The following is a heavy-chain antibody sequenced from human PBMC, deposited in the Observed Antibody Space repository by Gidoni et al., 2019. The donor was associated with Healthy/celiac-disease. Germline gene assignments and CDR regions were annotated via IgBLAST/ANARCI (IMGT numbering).Heavy chain of an antibody. Sequence: QVKLQEAGPGLVKPSQTLSITCTVSGGSISSGGYYWSWIRQHPGKGLEWIGYIYYRGSTYYNPSLKSRVTISVDTSKNQFSLKLSSVPAADTAVYYCARFSGAYYFDYWGQGTLVTVSS. CDR2: IYYRGST. V-gene: IGHV4-31*03. CDR3: ARFSGAYYFDY. D-gene: IGHD1-26*01. J-gene: IGHJ4*02. CDR1: GGSISSGGYY.